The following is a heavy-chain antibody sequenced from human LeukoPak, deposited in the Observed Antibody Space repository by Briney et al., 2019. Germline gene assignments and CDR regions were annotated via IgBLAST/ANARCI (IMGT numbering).Heavy chain of an antibody. CDR1: GYTFTGYY. J-gene: IGHJ5*02. D-gene: IGHD4-11*01. CDR2: INSNSGGT. CDR3: ARDSGYSNYDWFDP. V-gene: IGHV1-2*02. Sequence: WASVKVSCKASGYTFTGYYMHWVRQAPGQGLEWMGWINSNSGGTNYAQKFQGRVTMTRDTSISTAYMELSRLRSDDTAVYYCARDSGYSNYDWFDPWGQGTLVTVSS.